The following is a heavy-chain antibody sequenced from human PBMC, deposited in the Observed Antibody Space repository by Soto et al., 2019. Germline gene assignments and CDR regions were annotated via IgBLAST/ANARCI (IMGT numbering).Heavy chain of an antibody. CDR1: GFTFSSFG. CDR3: AKTSGYDYVWGSSGLDP. V-gene: IGHV3-30*18. J-gene: IGHJ5*02. CDR2: ISYDGSDK. D-gene: IGHD3-16*01. Sequence: QVQLVESGGGVVQPGRSLRLSCAASGFTFSSFGMHWVRQAPDKGLQWVAVISYDGSDKYYAASVKGRFTISRDDSTNTMYLQMNSLRLEDTAVYYCAKTSGYDYVWGSSGLDPWGQGTLVTVSS.